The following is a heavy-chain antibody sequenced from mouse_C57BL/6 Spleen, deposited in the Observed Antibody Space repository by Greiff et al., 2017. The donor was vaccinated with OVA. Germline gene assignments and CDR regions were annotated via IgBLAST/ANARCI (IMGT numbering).Heavy chain of an antibody. CDR3: ARRGDYDVYAMDY. V-gene: IGHV14-2*01. D-gene: IGHD2-4*01. CDR1: GFNINDYY. CDR2: IDPEDGDT. J-gene: IGHJ4*01. Sequence: EVQLQQSGAELVKPGASVKLSCTASGFNINDYYMHWVKQRTEQGLEWIGRIDPEDGDTKYAPKFPGKATITADTSSNTAYLQLSSLTSEDTAVYYCARRGDYDVYAMDYWGQGASVTVSS.